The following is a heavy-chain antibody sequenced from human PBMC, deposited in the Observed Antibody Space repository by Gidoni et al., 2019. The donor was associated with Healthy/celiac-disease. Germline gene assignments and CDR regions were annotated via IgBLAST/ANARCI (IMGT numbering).Heavy chain of an antibody. D-gene: IGHD3-22*01. CDR2: IYSGGST. J-gene: IGHJ4*02. Sequence: EVQLVESGGGLIQPGGSLRLSCAASGFTVSSNYMRWVRQAPGKGLEWVSVIYSGGSTYYADSVKGRFTISRDNSKTTLYLQMNSLSAEDTAVYYCAREGSTVIRMGYFDYWGQGTLVTVSS. CDR3: AREGSTVIRMGYFDY. V-gene: IGHV3-53*01. CDR1: GFTVSSNY.